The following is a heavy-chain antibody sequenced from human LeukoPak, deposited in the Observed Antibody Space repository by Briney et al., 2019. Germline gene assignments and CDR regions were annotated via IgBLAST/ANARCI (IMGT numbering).Heavy chain of an antibody. CDR2: ILNDGSQE. V-gene: IGHV3-33*01. D-gene: IGHD3-16*01. CDR1: ASSLGDYA. J-gene: IGHJ3*02. Sequence: QSGGSLRLSCTTSASSLGDYAMNWVRRAPGKGLEWVAVILNDGSQEKYADSVKGRFTISRDNSKNTLFLQMNSLRAEDTAVYYCARDDALGDNALDIWGQGTMVTVSS. CDR3: ARDDALGDNALDI.